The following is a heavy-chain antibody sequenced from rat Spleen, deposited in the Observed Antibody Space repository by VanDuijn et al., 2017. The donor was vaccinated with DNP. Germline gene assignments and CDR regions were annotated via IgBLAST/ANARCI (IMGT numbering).Heavy chain of an antibody. D-gene: IGHD1-12*02. CDR1: GFTLSNYG. CDR3: ARRYYYDGSYYPDY. Sequence: EVQLVESGGGLVQPGRSLKLSCAASGFTLSNYGMHWIRQAPTKGLEWVATISYDGSRTYYRDSVKGRFTISRDNAKSTLYLQMDSLRSEDTATYYCARRYYYDGSYYPDYWCQGVMVTVSS. V-gene: IGHV5-29*01. J-gene: IGHJ2*01. CDR2: ISYDGSRT.